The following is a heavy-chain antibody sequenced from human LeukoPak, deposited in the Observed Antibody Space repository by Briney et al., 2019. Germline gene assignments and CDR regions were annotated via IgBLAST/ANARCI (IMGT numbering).Heavy chain of an antibody. Sequence: ASVKVSCKASGYTFTSYDINWVRQATGQGLEWMGWVNPNSGNTGYAQKFQGRVTITRNTSISTAYMELSSLRSEDTAVYYCARGDGGYYYYYMDVWGKGTTVTVSS. CDR3: ARGDGGYYYYYMDV. D-gene: IGHD2-15*01. V-gene: IGHV1-8*03. CDR2: VNPNSGNT. J-gene: IGHJ6*03. CDR1: GYTFTSYD.